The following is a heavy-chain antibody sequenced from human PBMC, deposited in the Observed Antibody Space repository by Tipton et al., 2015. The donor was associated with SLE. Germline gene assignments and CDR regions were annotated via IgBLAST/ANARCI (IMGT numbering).Heavy chain of an antibody. V-gene: IGHV4-59*11. CDR3: ARDADFQWLVLDS. J-gene: IGHJ4*02. Sequence: TLSLTCTVSGGSIGSHNWNWIRQSPGKGLEWIGYLSHSGRTNYNPSLKSRVTMSVDTSKNQFSLKMRSVTAADTAVYYCARDADFQWLVLDSWGQGTLVTVSS. CDR2: LSHSGRT. CDR1: GGSIGSHN. D-gene: IGHD6-19*01.